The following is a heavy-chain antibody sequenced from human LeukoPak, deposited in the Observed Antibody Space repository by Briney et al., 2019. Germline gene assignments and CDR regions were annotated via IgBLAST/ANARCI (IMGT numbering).Heavy chain of an antibody. CDR2: IYTSGST. CDR1: GGSISSYY. Sequence: PSETLSLTCTVSGGSISSYYWSWIRQPAGKGLEWIGRIYTSGSTNYNPSLKSRVTMSVDTSKNQFSLKLSSVTAADTAVYYCARDYYDILTGYYNYYYYYYMDVWGKGTTVTISS. D-gene: IGHD3-9*01. J-gene: IGHJ6*03. CDR3: ARDYYDILTGYYNYYYYYYMDV. V-gene: IGHV4-4*07.